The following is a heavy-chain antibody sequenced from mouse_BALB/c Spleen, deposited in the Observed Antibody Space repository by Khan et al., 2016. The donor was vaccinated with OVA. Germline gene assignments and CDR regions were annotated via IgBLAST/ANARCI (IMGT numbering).Heavy chain of an antibody. J-gene: IGHJ2*01. CDR2: TYPGNGDT. D-gene: IGHD1-1*01. CDR3: ARGGIPTGYLDY. CDR1: GYTFTNYW. Sequence: QVQLKESGAELARPGASVKLSCKASGYTFTNYWMQWVKQRPGQGLEWIGTTYPGNGDTRYTQNFKGKATLTADKSSNTAYLQLSSLASEDSAVYYCARGGIPTGYLDYWGLGTTLTVSS. V-gene: IGHV1-87*01.